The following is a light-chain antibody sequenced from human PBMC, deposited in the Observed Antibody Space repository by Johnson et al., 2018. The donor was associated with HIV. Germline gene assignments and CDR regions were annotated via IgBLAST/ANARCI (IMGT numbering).Light chain of an antibody. CDR2: KDD. V-gene: IGLV1-51*02. J-gene: IGLJ1*01. Sequence: QSVLTQPPSVSAAPGQKVTISCSRSSSNIGNNYVSWYQQLPGAAPKLLIYKDDMRPSGIPDRFSGSKSGSSATLSITGLQTGDEADYYCGIWQTSLSTGGVFGTGTKVTVL. CDR1: SSNIGNNY. CDR3: GIWQTSLSTGGV.